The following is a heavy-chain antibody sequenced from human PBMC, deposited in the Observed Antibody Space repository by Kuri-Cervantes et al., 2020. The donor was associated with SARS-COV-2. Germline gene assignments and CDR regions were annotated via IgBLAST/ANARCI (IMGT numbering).Heavy chain of an antibody. CDR3: ARGDPKPYDSRFVHAFDI. CDR1: GGSFSTYA. D-gene: IGHD3-22*01. CDR2: IIPIFRKL. Sequence: SVKVSCKVSGGSFSTYAITWVRQAPGQGLEWMGGIIPIFRKLNYAQKFQGRVTITADEPTSTAYMELSSLKSEDTAVYYCARGDPKPYDSRFVHAFDIWGQGTMVTVSS. J-gene: IGHJ3*02. V-gene: IGHV1-69*13.